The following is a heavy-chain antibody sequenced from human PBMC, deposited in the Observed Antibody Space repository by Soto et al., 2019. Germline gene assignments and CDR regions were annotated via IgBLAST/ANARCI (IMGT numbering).Heavy chain of an antibody. D-gene: IGHD2-15*01. J-gene: IGHJ5*02. CDR3: ARGRLGYCSGGSCYNRAWFDP. CDR2: IIPLFGTA. CDR1: GGTFSSYA. V-gene: IGHV1-69*01. Sequence: QVQLVQSGAEVKKPGSSVKVSCKASGGTFSSYAISWVRQAPGQGLEWMGGIIPLFGTANYAQKFQGRVTITADESTSTAYMELSSLRSEDTAVYYCARGRLGYCSGGSCYNRAWFDPWGQGTLVTVSS.